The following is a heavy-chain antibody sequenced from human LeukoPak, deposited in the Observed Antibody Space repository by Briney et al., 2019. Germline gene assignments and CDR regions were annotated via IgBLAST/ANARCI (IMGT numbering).Heavy chain of an antibody. CDR2: IYYSGST. D-gene: IGHD1-1*01. Sequence: PSETLSLTCTVSGGSISSYYWSWIRQPPGKGLEWIGYIYYSGSTNYNPSLKSRVTISVDTSKNQFSPKLSSVTAADTAVYYCARGGTNDAFDIWGQGTMVTVSS. CDR1: GGSISSYY. J-gene: IGHJ3*02. CDR3: ARGGTNDAFDI. V-gene: IGHV4-59*08.